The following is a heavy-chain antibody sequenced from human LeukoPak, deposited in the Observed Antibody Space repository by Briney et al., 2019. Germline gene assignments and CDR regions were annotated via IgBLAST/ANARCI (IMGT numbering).Heavy chain of an antibody. V-gene: IGHV1-18*01. CDR2: ISAYNGNT. Sequence: ASVKVSRKVSGYTFTSYGISWVRQAPGQGLEWMGWISAYNGNTNYAQKLQGRVTMTTGTSTSTAYMELRSLRSDDTAVYYCARVTSDIVVVPAAIIMDVWGKGTTVTVSS. D-gene: IGHD2-2*01. CDR3: ARVTSDIVVVPAAIIMDV. J-gene: IGHJ6*03. CDR1: GYTFTSYG.